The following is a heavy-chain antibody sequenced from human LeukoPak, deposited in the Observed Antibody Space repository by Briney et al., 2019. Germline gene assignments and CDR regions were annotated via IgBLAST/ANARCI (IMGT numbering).Heavy chain of an antibody. CDR2: MNPDSGNR. CDR1: GYTFTSYD. J-gene: IGHJ4*02. CDR3: ARVVGAIDY. Sequence: ASVKASCKASGYTFTSYDINWVRQATGQGLEWMGWMNPDSGNRGYAQKFQGRVTMTRDTSISTAYMELSSLRSEDTAVYYCARVVGAIDYWGQGTLVTVSS. V-gene: IGHV1-8*01. D-gene: IGHD1-26*01.